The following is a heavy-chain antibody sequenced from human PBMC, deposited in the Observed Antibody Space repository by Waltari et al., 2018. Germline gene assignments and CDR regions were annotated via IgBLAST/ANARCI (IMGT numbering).Heavy chain of an antibody. D-gene: IGHD2-8*01. V-gene: IGHV4-38-2*01. CDR2: IYHSGST. Sequence: QVQLQESGPGLVKPSGTLSLTCAVSGGSISSGYYWGWIRQPPGKGLEWIGSIYHSGSTYYNPSLKSRVTISVDTSKNQFSLKLSSVTAADTAVYYCARWGCTNGVCYTGGFDPWGQGTLVTVSS. J-gene: IGHJ5*02. CDR3: ARWGCTNGVCYTGGFDP. CDR1: GGSISSGYY.